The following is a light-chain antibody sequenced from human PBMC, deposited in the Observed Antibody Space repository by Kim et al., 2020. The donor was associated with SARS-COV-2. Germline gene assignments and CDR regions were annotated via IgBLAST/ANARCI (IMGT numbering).Light chain of an antibody. V-gene: IGKV2-28*01. CDR2: LGS. J-gene: IGKJ2*01. CDR3: MQALQTPYT. Sequence: PASISCRSSQLLLHSDGYSYLDWYLQKPGQSPQLLIYLGSNRASGVPDRFSGSGSGTDFTLKISRVEAEDVGVYYCMQALQTPYTFGQGTKLEI. CDR1: QLLLHSDGYSY.